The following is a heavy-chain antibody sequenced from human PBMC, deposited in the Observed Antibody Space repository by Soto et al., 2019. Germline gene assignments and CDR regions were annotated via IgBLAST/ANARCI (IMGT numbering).Heavy chain of an antibody. V-gene: IGHV4-39*01. CDR1: GGSISSSSYY. J-gene: IGHJ4*02. D-gene: IGHD3-3*01. Sequence: PETLSLTCTLSGGSISSSSYYWGWIRQPPGTGLEWIGSIYYSGSTYYNPPLQSRVTISVDTSKNQFSLKLSSVTAADTAVYYCARRGYYDFWSGYYTLSYFDYWGQGTLVTVSS. CDR2: IYYSGST. CDR3: ARRGYYDFWSGYYTLSYFDY.